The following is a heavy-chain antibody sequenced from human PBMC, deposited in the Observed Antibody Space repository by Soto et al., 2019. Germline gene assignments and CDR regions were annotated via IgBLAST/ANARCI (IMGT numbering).Heavy chain of an antibody. J-gene: IGHJ5*02. CDR1: GYTFTSYA. CDR2: ISAYNGNT. D-gene: IGHD2-15*01. CDR3: ARDRYCSGGSCYLGWFDP. Sequence: ASVKVSCKASGYTFTSYAMNWVRQAPGQGLEWMGWISAYNGNTNYAQKLQGRVTMTTDTSTSTAYMELRSLRSDDTAVYYCARDRYCSGGSCYLGWFDPWGQGTLVTVSS. V-gene: IGHV1-18*01.